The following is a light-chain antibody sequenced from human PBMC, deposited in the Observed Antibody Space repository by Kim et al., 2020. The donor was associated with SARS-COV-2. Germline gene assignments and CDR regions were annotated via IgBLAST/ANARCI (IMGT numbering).Light chain of an antibody. CDR2: EDA. CDR1: SGSIASHF. V-gene: IGLV6-57*03. J-gene: IGLJ2*01. Sequence: KTVTTSCTRSSGSIASHFVQWFQQRPGSAPTTVIYEDARRPSGVPDRFSGSLDSSSNSASLTISGLQTEDEADYYCQSYDHTNHVIFGGGTQLTVL. CDR3: QSYDHTNHVI.